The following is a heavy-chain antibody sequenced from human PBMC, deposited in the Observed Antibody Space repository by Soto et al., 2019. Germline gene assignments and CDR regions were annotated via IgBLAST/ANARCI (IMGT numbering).Heavy chain of an antibody. CDR2: IYHSGST. Sequence: QLQLQESGSGLVKPSQTLSLTCGVSGGSISSGGYSWTWIRQPPGKGLEWIGYIYHSGSTYYNPSLKSRVTISVDRSKNQFSLKLSSVTAADTAVYYCARAEGIGYDSSGHWTNALDIWGQGTLVTVSS. CDR3: ARAEGIGYDSSGHWTNALDI. J-gene: IGHJ3*02. CDR1: GGSISSGGYS. D-gene: IGHD3-22*01. V-gene: IGHV4-30-2*01.